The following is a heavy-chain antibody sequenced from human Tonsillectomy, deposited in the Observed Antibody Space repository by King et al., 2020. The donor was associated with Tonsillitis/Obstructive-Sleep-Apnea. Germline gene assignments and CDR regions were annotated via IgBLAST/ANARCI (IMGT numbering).Heavy chain of an antibody. CDR2: INHSGST. D-gene: IGHD3-3*01. Sequence: VQLPQWGAGLLKPSETLSLTCAVYGGSFSGYYWSWIRQPPGKGLEWIGEINHSGSTNYNPSLKSRVTISVDTSKNQFSLKLSSVTAADTAVYYCASRFLFSPWSGRGEYAFDLWGKGTMVTVSS. J-gene: IGHJ3*01. V-gene: IGHV4-34*01. CDR1: GGSFSGYY. CDR3: ASRFLFSPWSGRGEYAFDL.